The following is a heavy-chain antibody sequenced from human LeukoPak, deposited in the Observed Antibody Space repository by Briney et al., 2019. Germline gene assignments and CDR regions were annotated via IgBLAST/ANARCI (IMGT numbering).Heavy chain of an antibody. V-gene: IGHV3-21*04. D-gene: IGHD3-3*01. CDR1: GFTFSSYS. CDR3: AKESYYDFWSGSFDY. Sequence: GGSLRLSCAASGFTFSSYSMNWVRQAPGKGLEWVSSISSSSSYIYYADSVKGRFTISRDNSKNTLYLQMNSLRAEDTAVYYCAKESYYDFWSGSFDYWGQGTLVTVSS. CDR2: ISSSSSYI. J-gene: IGHJ4*02.